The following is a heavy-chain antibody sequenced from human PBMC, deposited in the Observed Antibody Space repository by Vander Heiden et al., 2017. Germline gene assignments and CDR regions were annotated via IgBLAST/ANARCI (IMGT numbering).Heavy chain of an antibody. J-gene: IGHJ6*02. Sequence: SYAMHWVRHAPRKGLERVAVRTYDGSKKDYTDAVKSRLANARDNPKNTLDVQMNGLRAEDTAVYDWARDIGADRRELYGMDVWGQGTTVTVSS. CDR3: ARDIGADRRELYGMDV. CDR2: RTYDGSKK. V-gene: IGHV3-30*09. D-gene: IGHD5-12*01. CDR1: SYA.